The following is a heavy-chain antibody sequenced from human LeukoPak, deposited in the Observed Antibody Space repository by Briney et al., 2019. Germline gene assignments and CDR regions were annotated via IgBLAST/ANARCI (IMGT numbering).Heavy chain of an antibody. Sequence: KPSETLSLTCAVSGASISSSNYYWGWVRQSPGKGLEWIGNIYSSGNTYYNASLKSRVTISVDTSKNQFSLKVSSVTAADTAVYYCARDQDYYYFDYWGQGTLVTVSS. CDR2: IYSSGNT. J-gene: IGHJ4*02. CDR1: GASISSSNYY. D-gene: IGHD3-10*01. CDR3: ARDQDYYYFDY. V-gene: IGHV4-39*07.